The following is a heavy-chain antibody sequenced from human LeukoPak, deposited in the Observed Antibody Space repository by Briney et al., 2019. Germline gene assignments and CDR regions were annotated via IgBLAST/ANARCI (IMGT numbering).Heavy chain of an antibody. CDR3: AREPPGY. J-gene: IGHJ4*02. CDR2: IYTNGGA. V-gene: IGHV4-61*02. Sequence: SETLSFTCTVSGGSVTSGNYYWNWIRQPAGKGLEWIGRIYTNGGASHNPSLKSRVTISIDASKNQFSLKLSSVTAADTAVYYCAREPPGYWGQGILVTVSS. CDR1: GGSVTSGNYY.